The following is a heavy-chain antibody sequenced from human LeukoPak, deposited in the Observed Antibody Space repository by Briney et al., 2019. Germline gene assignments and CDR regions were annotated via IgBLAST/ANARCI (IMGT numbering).Heavy chain of an antibody. J-gene: IGHJ4*02. V-gene: IGHV4-61*01. Sequence: SETLSLTCTVSGGFVGSGIYSWSWIRQPPGKGLEWIGYIYYSGSSNYNPSLMSRVAISVDTSKNQFSLKLGSVTAAGAAVYYCARGESSNWSFDYWGQGTLVTVSS. CDR1: GGFVGSGIYS. CDR2: IYYSGSS. D-gene: IGHD6-13*01. CDR3: ARGESSNWSFDY.